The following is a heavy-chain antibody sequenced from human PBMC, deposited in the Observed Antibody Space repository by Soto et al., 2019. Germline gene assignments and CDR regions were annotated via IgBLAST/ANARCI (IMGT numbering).Heavy chain of an antibody. CDR2: ISSSGGTI. J-gene: IGHJ3*02. CDR3: ARASTAFWSPSLGAFDI. Sequence: QSGGSLRLSCAASGFTFSTFEMSWVRQAPGKGLEWVSYISSSGGTIYYADSVRGRFTISRDNAKNSLYLQMNSLRAEDTAVYYCARASTAFWSPSLGAFDIWGQGTMVTVSS. D-gene: IGHD2-8*02. CDR1: GFTFSTFE. V-gene: IGHV3-48*03.